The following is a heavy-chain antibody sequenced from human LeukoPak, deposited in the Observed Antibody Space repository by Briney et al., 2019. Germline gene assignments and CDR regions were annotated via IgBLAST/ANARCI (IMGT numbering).Heavy chain of an antibody. V-gene: IGHV3-30*18. CDR2: ISYDGSNK. D-gene: IGHD3-10*01. CDR1: GFTFSSYG. Sequence: GGSLRLSCAASGFTFSSYGMHWVRQAPGKGLEWAAVISYDGSNKYYAESVKGRLTISRDNSKNTLYLQMNSLRAEDTAVYYCAKDLNMVRGVIITTPSFDYWGQGTLVTVSS. J-gene: IGHJ4*02. CDR3: AKDLNMVRGVIITTPSFDY.